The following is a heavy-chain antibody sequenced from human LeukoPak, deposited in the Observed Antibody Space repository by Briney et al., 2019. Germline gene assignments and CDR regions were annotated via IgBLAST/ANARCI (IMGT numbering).Heavy chain of an antibody. D-gene: IGHD4-23*01. CDR3: AGNRDYYYYYYMDV. J-gene: IGHJ6*03. CDR1: GFTFSSYA. V-gene: IGHV3-23*01. CDR2: ISGSGGST. Sequence: GSLRLSCAASGFTFSSYAMSWVRQAPGKGLEWVSAISGSGGSTYYADSVKGRFTISRDNSKNTLYLQMNSLRAEDTAVYYCAGNRDYYYYYYMDVWGKGTTVTVSS.